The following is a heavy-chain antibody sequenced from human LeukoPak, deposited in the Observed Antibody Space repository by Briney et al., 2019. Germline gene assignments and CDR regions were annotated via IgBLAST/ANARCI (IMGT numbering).Heavy chain of an antibody. D-gene: IGHD4-17*01. J-gene: IGHJ3*01. CDR1: GFTFSNYA. Sequence: GGSLRLSCSASGFTFSNYAMHWVRQAPGKGLEYVSAITSNGVRTYYADSLKGRFTISRDNSKNTLYLQMSSLRAEDTAVYYCVKVYGDYTNDAFDVWGQGTMVTGSS. V-gene: IGHV3-64D*09. CDR3: VKVYGDYTNDAFDV. CDR2: ITSNGVRT.